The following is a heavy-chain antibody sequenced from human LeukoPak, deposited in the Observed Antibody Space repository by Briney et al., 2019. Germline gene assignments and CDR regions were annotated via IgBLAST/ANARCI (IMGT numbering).Heavy chain of an antibody. CDR3: ARHGLYYYYMDV. D-gene: IGHD3/OR15-3a*01. CDR2: IHSSGST. Sequence: TSETLSLTCTVSGVSISRTSYFWGWIRQPPGKGLEWIGSIHSSGSTYYNPSLKSRVTISVDTSKNQFSLKLSSVTAADTAVYYCARHGLYYYYMDVWGKGTKVTISS. CDR1: GVSISRTSYF. J-gene: IGHJ6*03. V-gene: IGHV4-39*01.